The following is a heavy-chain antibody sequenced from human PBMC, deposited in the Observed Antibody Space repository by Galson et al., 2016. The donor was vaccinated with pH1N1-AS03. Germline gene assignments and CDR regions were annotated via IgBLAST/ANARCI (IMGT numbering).Heavy chain of an antibody. Sequence: SVKVSCKASGYTFTSYGITWVRQAPGQGLEWMGWISAYNGNTKYAQKFPGRVTMTTDTSTSTAHMELSSLRSEDTAIYYCVAYGSGTQAYFDYWGQGTLVTVSS. CDR1: GYTFTSYG. V-gene: IGHV1-18*01. J-gene: IGHJ4*02. CDR2: ISAYNGNT. D-gene: IGHD3-10*01. CDR3: VAYGSGTQAYFDY.